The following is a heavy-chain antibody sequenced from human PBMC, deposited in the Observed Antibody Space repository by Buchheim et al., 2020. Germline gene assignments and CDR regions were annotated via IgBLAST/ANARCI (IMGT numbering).Heavy chain of an antibody. V-gene: IGHV4-39*01. CDR2: IFYSGSA. D-gene: IGHD6-19*01. Sequence: QLQLQESGPGLVKPSETLSLTCTVSGGSISSGSYYWGWIRQPPGKGLEWIGSIFYSGSAYYHPSLKSQVTMAVDTSKNQFSLRVYSVTAADTAVYFCARRIALSGTEYFDSWGRGTL. J-gene: IGHJ4*02. CDR3: ARRIALSGTEYFDS. CDR1: GGSISSGSYY.